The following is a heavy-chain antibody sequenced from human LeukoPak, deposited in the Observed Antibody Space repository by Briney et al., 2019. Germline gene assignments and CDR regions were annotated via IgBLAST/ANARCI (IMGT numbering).Heavy chain of an antibody. V-gene: IGHV3-7*05. CDR3: ARSADASSSDF. D-gene: IGHD6-6*01. CDR1: GFAFSSYW. Sequence: GGSLRLSCVASGFAFSSYWMAWVRQAPGRGLAWVASVDLDGGGKDSVDSVKGRFTISRDNAKNSLYLQMDSLRAEDTAVYYCARSADASSSDFWGQGTLVTVSS. J-gene: IGHJ4*02. CDR2: VDLDGGGK.